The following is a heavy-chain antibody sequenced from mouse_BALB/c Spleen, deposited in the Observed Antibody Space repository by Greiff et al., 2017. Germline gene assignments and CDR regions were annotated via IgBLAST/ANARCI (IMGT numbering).Heavy chain of an antibody. D-gene: IGHD1-1*01. V-gene: IGHV1S81*02. CDR2: INPSNGRT. CDR1: GYTFTSYW. J-gene: IGHJ2*01. Sequence: QVQLQQPGAELVKPGASVKLSCKASGYTFTSYWMHWVKQRPGQGLEWIGEINPSNGRTNYNEKFKSKATLTVDKSSSTAYMQLRSLTSEDSAVYYSAVLWYYGSMDYWGQGTTLTVSS. CDR3: AVLWYYGSMDY.